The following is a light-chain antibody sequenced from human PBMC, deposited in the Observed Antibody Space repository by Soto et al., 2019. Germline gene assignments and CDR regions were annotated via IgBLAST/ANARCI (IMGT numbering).Light chain of an antibody. CDR3: QKYETSPYT. CDR1: QDVSSRD. CDR2: HSS. J-gene: IGKJ2*01. Sequence: EVVLTQSPGTLSLSPGERASLSCRASQDVSSRDLAWYQQRPGQAPRLLIYHSSARATGIPERFSASGSGTDFTLTISRLEPEDSGVYFCQKYETSPYTFGQGTKLEIK. V-gene: IGKV3-20*01.